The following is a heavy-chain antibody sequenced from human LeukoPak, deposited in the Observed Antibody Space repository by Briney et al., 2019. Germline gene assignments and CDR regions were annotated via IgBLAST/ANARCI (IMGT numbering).Heavy chain of an antibody. CDR2: SIDNGDNT. V-gene: IGHV3-23*01. J-gene: IGHJ4*02. CDR3: AKSGSSSWYLDY. Sequence: SIDNGDNTYSDSVKGQFTISRDNSKNTLYLQMNRLRAEDAAVYYCAKSGSSSWYLDYWGQGTLVTVSS. D-gene: IGHD6-13*01.